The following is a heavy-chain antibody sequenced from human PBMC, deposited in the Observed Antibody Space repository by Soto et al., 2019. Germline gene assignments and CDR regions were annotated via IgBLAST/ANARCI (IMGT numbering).Heavy chain of an antibody. CDR2: IIPIFGTA. J-gene: IGHJ6*02. CDR1: GGTFSSYA. V-gene: IGHV1-69*01. CDR3: AKADIVVVPAALRDYYYGMDV. Sequence: QVQLVQSGAEVKNPGSSVKVSCKASGGTFSSYAISWVRQAPGQGLEWMGGIIPIFGTANYAQKFQGRVTITADESTSTAYMELSSLRSEDTAVYYCAKADIVVVPAALRDYYYGMDVWGQGTTVTVSS. D-gene: IGHD2-2*01.